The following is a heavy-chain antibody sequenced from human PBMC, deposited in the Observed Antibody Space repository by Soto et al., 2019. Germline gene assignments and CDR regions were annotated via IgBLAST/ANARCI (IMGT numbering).Heavy chain of an antibody. J-gene: IGHJ6*02. V-gene: IGHV4-59*08. Sequence: SETLSLTCTVSGGTISSWYWSWIRQPPGKGLEWIGYIYYSGSTNCNPSLKSRVTISVDTSKNQFSLKLSSVTAADTAVYYCARTRAVAYYYGMDVWGQGTTVTVSS. CDR2: IYYSGST. D-gene: IGHD2-15*01. CDR3: ARTRAVAYYYGMDV. CDR1: GGTISSWY.